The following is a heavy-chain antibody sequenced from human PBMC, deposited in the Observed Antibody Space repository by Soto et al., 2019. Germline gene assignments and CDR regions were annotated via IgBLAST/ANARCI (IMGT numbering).Heavy chain of an antibody. CDR2: IGRDGIYT. J-gene: IGHJ4*02. D-gene: IGHD2-2*01. Sequence: EVQLVESGGAVVQPGGSLRLSCAASGFTFDDFSMHWVRQAPGKGLEWVSLIGRDGIYTYYADSVKGRFTISRDNSKNSRYLQMNSLTTEDPAFYFCAKEKTDARWTSFCYWGQGTLVTVSS. CDR3: AKEKTDARWTSFCY. V-gene: IGHV3-43*01. CDR1: GFTFDDFS.